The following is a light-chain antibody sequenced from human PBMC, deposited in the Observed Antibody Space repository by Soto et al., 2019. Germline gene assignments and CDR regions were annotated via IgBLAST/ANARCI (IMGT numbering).Light chain of an antibody. CDR1: SSNIGAGYD. CDR3: QSYDLSLSGSYVV. Sequence: QSVLTQPPSVSGAPGQRVTISCTGSSSNIGAGYDVHWYQQLPGTAPKLLIYGNSNRPSGVPDRFSGSKSGTSASLAITGLQVEDEADYYCQSYDLSLSGSYVVFGGGTKLTVL. J-gene: IGLJ2*01. CDR2: GNS. V-gene: IGLV1-40*01.